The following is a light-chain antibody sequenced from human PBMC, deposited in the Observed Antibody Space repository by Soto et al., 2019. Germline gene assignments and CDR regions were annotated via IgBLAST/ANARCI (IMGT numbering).Light chain of an antibody. CDR3: QQSYNAPLYT. J-gene: IGKJ2*01. V-gene: IGKV1-39*01. Sequence: DIQMTQSPSSLSASVGDRVTLTCRASQSISSYLNWYQQKPGKAPKLLIYAASNLQSGVPSRFSGSGSGTDFTLTISTLQPGDFATYYCQQSYNAPLYTFGQGTKLEIK. CDR2: AAS. CDR1: QSISSY.